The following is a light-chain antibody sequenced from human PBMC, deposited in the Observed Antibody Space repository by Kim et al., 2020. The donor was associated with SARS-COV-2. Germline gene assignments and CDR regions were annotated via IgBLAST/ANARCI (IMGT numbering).Light chain of an antibody. V-gene: IGKV1-27*01. J-gene: IGKJ1*01. CDR3: QKYNSAPWT. Sequence: GVPSRFSGSGSGTDITLTISSLQPEDVATYYSQKYNSAPWTFGQGTKVDIK.